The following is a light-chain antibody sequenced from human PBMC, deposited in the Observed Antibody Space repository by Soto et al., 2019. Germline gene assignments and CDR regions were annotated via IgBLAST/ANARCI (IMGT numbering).Light chain of an antibody. J-gene: IGLJ1*01. Sequence: QSVLTQPPSASGTPGQRVTISCSGSSSNIGSNTVNWYQQLPGTAPKLLIYSNNQRPSGVPDRFPGSKSGTSASLAISGLQSEEEADYYCAAWDDSLNGEVFGTGTKVTVL. CDR2: SNN. CDR3: AAWDDSLNGEV. CDR1: SSNIGSNT. V-gene: IGLV1-44*01.